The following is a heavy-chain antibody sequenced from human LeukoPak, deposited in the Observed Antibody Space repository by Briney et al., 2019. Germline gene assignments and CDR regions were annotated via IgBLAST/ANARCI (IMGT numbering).Heavy chain of an antibody. Sequence: ESGPTLIHPTQTLALTCTFSGFSLRTSCVGVGWIRQPPGKALEWLTLIYWYGDKRYSPSLKSRLTSTKDTSKNQVVLTMTNMDPVDTATYYCAHSPVIAVAGTLKPFDYWGQGTLVTVSS. V-gene: IGHV2-5*01. CDR2: IYWYGDK. D-gene: IGHD6-19*01. J-gene: IGHJ4*02. CDR3: AHSPVIAVAGTLKPFDY. CDR1: GFSLRTSCVG.